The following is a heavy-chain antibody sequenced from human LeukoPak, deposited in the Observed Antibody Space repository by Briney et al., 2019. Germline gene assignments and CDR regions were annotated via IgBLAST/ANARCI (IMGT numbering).Heavy chain of an antibody. J-gene: IGHJ4*02. CDR2: ITSSSSAK. CDR3: TRDQEGSDY. CDR1: GFTFSTYS. V-gene: IGHV3-48*01. Sequence: GGSLRLSCVATGFTFSTYSMNWVRQAPGKGLEWVSYITSSSSAKYYADSVKGRFTISRDNAENSLYLQMNSLRAEDTAVYYCTRDQEGSDYWGQGTLVTVSS.